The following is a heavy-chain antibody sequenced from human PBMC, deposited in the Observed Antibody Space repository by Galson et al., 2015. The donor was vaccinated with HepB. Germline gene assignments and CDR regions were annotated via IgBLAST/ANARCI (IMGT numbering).Heavy chain of an antibody. J-gene: IGHJ4*02. CDR1: GGSFSGYY. CDR2: INHSGST. Sequence: SETLSLTCAVYGGSFSGYYWSWIRQPPGKGLEWIGEINHSGSTNYNPSLKSRVTISVDTSKNQFSLKLSSVTAADTAVYYCARYRGYSSSWYAFDYWGQGTLVTVSS. D-gene: IGHD6-13*01. V-gene: IGHV4-34*01. CDR3: ARYRGYSSSWYAFDY.